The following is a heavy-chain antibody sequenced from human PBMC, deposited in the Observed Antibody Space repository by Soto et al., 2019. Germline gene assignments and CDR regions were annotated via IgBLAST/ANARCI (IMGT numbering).Heavy chain of an antibody. CDR3: ARSHYYDSSGYYPYYYYGMDV. D-gene: IGHD3-22*01. CDR1: GGSISSYY. J-gene: IGHJ6*02. Sequence: SETLSLTCTVSGGSISSYYWSWIRQPPGKGLEWIGYIYYSGSTNYNPSLKSRVTISVDTSKNQFSLKLSSVTAADTAVYYCARSHYYDSSGYYPYYYYGMDVWGQGTTVTVSS. V-gene: IGHV4-59*01. CDR2: IYYSGST.